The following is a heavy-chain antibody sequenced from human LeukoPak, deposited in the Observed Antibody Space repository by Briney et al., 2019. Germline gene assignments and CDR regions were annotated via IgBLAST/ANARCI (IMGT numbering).Heavy chain of an antibody. Sequence: GGSLRLSCAASGFTFSSYGMHWVRQAPGKGLEWVAVIWYDGSNKYYADSVKGRFTISRDNAKNTLYLQMNSLRAEDTAVYYCTRGYSTTPGDYWGQGTLVTVSS. CDR1: GFTFSSYG. CDR3: TRGYSTTPGDY. V-gene: IGHV3-33*01. J-gene: IGHJ4*02. D-gene: IGHD2-15*01. CDR2: IWYDGSNK.